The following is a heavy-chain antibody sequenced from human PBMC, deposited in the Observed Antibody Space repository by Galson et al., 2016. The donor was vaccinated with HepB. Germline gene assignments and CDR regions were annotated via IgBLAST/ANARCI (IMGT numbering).Heavy chain of an antibody. CDR2: ISWNSNKI. V-gene: IGHV3-9*01. J-gene: IGHJ5*02. CDR3: ARDPRYNILTGYYNA. CDR1: GFTFDDFT. Sequence: SLRLSCAASGFTFDDFTMHWVRKAPGRGLEWVSGISWNSNKIGYADSVKGRFTISSDNPKNSLFLQMKSLRPEDTAFYSCARDPRYNILTGYYNAWGQGTLVAVSS. D-gene: IGHD3-9*01.